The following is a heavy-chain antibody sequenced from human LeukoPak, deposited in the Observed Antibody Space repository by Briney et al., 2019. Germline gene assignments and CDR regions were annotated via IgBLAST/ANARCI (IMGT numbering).Heavy chain of an antibody. Sequence: HSGGSLRLSCAGSGFTFSNSWMGWVRQAPGKGLEWVANVQHIGGETYYVDSVKGRFTISRDNAKNSVYLQMNSLGADDTAVYYCAKDIGMGYCSSTSCYYLTGVYYYYGMDVWGQGTTVTVSS. J-gene: IGHJ6*02. CDR1: GFTFSNSW. CDR3: AKDIGMGYCSSTSCYYLTGVYYYYGMDV. CDR2: VQHIGGET. V-gene: IGHV3-7*01. D-gene: IGHD2-2*01.